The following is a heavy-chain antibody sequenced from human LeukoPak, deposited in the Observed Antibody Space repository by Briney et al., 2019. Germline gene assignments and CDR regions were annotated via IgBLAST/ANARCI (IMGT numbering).Heavy chain of an antibody. CDR2: IQPGTSNT. V-gene: IGHV5-51*01. J-gene: IGHJ3*01. CDR1: GYTFTDYW. Sequence: TISCKASGYTFTDYWIGWVRQMPGKGLEWMAIIQPGTSNTRYSPSLQGQVTISADTSIDTAYLQWSSLRASDTAIYYCARDWKDPAAFDVWGEGTLVTVSS. D-gene: IGHD1-1*01. CDR3: ARDWKDPAAFDV.